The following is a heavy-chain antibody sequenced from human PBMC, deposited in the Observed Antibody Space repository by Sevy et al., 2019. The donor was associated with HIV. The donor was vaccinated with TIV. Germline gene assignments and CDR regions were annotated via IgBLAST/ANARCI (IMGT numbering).Heavy chain of an antibody. V-gene: IGHV3-7*01. J-gene: IGHJ4*02. CDR3: ARDKPHSSAWFYYFDS. D-gene: IGHD6-19*01. Sequence: GGSLRLSCAASGFTFSNYCMSWVRQAPGKGLEWVANIKQDGSEKHYVDSVKGRFTISRDNAKTSLYLQLNSLRAEDMAVSVSARDKPHSSAWFYYFDSWGQGTLVTVSS. CDR1: GFTFSNYC. CDR2: IKQDGSEK.